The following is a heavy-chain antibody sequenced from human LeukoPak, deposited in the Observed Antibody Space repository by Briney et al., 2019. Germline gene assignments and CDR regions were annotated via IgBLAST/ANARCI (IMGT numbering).Heavy chain of an antibody. V-gene: IGHV1-46*01. Sequence: ASVKVSCKASGYIFTSYYIHWVRQAPGQGLEWMGIINPSGGNTNYAQKFQGRVTMTRDTSTSTAYMELSSLRSEDTAVYYCARGVNDLYYFYYYMDAWGKGTTVTVSS. CDR1: GYIFTSYY. D-gene: IGHD3-16*01. CDR3: ARGVNDLYYFYYYMDA. CDR2: INPSGGNT. J-gene: IGHJ6*03.